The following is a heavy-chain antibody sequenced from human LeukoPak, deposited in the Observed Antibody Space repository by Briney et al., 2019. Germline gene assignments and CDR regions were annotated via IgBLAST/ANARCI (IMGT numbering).Heavy chain of an antibody. CDR3: AKGDYEGPRYYYYYGMDV. D-gene: IGHD4-17*01. CDR1: GFTFSSYG. V-gene: IGHV3-30*02. J-gene: IGHJ6*02. CDR2: IRYDGGNK. Sequence: GGSLRLSCAASGFTFSSYGMHWVRQAPGKGLEWVAFIRYDGGNKYYADSVKGRFTISRDNSKNTLYLQMNSLRAEDTAVYYCAKGDYEGPRYYYYYGMDVWGQGTTVTVSS.